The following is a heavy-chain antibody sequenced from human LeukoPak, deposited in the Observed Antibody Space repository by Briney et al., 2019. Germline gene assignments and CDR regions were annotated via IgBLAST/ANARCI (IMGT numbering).Heavy chain of an antibody. V-gene: IGHV3-23*01. CDR3: AKASGYTYGYPFVY. CDR1: GFTFSSYA. CDR2: IRGSGGST. J-gene: IGHJ4*02. Sequence: GGSLRLSCAGSGFTFSSYAMSWVRQAPGKGLEWVSVIRGSGGSTYYADSVKGRFTISRDNSKSTLYLQINSLRVEDTAVYYCAKASGYTYGYPFVYWGQGTLVTVSS. D-gene: IGHD5-18*01.